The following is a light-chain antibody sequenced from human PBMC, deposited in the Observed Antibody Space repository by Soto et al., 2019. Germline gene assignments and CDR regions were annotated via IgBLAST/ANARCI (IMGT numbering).Light chain of an antibody. CDR3: QQYNSYSRT. CDR2: KAS. CDR1: QSISNW. Sequence: DIQMTQSPFTLSASVGDRVTITCRASQSISNWLAWYQQKPGKAPKLLIYKASSLESGVPARFSGSGSGTEFTLTISSLQPDDFATYYCQQYNSYSRTFGQGTKVEIK. V-gene: IGKV1-5*03. J-gene: IGKJ1*01.